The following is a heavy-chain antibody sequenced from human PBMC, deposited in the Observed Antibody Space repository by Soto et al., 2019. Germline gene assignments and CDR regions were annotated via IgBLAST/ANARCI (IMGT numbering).Heavy chain of an antibody. CDR3: ATVGSGSYNKYNPFDS. Sequence: ASVKVSCKVSGYTLTELSMHWVRQAPGKGLEWMGGFDPEDGETIYAQKFQGRVTMTEDTSTDTAYMELSSLRSEDTAVYYCATVGSGSYNKYNPFDSWGQGTLVTVSS. J-gene: IGHJ4*02. CDR1: GYTLTELS. V-gene: IGHV1-24*01. CDR2: FDPEDGET. D-gene: IGHD1-26*01.